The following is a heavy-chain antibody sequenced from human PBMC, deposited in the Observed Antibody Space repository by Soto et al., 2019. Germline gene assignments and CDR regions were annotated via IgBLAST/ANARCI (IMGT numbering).Heavy chain of an antibody. J-gene: IGHJ3*02. V-gene: IGHV3-30-3*01. Sequence: SLRLSCAASGFTFSNSAMHWVRQGPDKGLEWVAVISYEGSNDYYADSVRGRFTISRDNSKKTLYLQMNSLTTEDTAVYYCARDYGDFLTYDAFAIWGQGTMVTVSS. CDR3: ARDYGDFLTYDAFAI. D-gene: IGHD4-17*01. CDR1: GFTFSNSA. CDR2: ISYEGSND.